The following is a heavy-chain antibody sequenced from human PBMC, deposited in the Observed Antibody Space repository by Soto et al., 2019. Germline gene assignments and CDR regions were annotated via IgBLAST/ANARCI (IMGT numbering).Heavy chain of an antibody. CDR3: VRDGTKTLRDWFDP. J-gene: IGHJ5*02. D-gene: IGHD1-1*01. CDR1: GASISGYY. V-gene: IGHV4-4*07. Sequence: QVQLQESGPGLVKPSETLSLTCTVSGASISGYYWSWIRKSAGKGLEWIGRIYATGTTDCNPSLKSRVMMSVDTSKKQSSLKLRSVTAADTAVYYCVRDGTKTLRDWFDPWGQGISVTVSS. CDR2: IYATGTT.